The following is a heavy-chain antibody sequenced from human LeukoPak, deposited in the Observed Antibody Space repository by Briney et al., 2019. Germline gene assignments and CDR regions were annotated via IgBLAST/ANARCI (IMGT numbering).Heavy chain of an antibody. Sequence: PSETLSLTCAVSGGSISSGGYSWSWIRQPPGKGLEWIGYIYHSGSTYYNPSLKSRVTISVDRSKNQFSLKLSSVTAADTAVYYCARIRENDAFDIWGQGTMVTVSS. D-gene: IGHD3-10*01. CDR2: IYHSGST. CDR1: GGSISSGGYS. V-gene: IGHV4-30-2*01. CDR3: ARIRENDAFDI. J-gene: IGHJ3*02.